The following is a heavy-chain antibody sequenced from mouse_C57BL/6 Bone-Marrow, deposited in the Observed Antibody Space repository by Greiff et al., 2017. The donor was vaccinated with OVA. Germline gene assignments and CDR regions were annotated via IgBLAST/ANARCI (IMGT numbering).Heavy chain of an antibody. CDR1: GFSLTSYG. Sequence: VQRVESGPGLVQPSQSLSITCTVSGFSLTSYGVHWVRQSPGKGLEWLGVIWSGGSTDYNAAFISRLSISKDNSKSQVFFKMNSLQADDTAIYYCARKGRLLRFPYYFDYWGQGTTLTVSS. V-gene: IGHV2-2*01. D-gene: IGHD1-1*01. CDR2: IWSGGST. J-gene: IGHJ2*01. CDR3: ARKGRLLRFPYYFDY.